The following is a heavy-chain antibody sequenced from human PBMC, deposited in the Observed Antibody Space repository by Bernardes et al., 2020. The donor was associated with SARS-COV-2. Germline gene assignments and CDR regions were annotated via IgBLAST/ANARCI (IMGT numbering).Heavy chain of an antibody. J-gene: IGHJ6*03. CDR3: VREVTAGYYMDV. D-gene: IGHD6-13*01. CDR1: GGSVGNTNYY. CDR2: AYHSGST. Sequence: SETLSLTCSVSGGSVGNTNYYGGWVRQPPGKGLEWIGSAYHSGSTYYNPSLQSRVVISIDTSKSQFSLKLRSVTAADTAVYYCVREVTAGYYMDVWGKGTTVTVSS. V-gene: IGHV4-39*07.